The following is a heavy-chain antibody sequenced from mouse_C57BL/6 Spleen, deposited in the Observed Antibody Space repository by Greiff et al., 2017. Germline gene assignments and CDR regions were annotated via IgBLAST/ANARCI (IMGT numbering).Heavy chain of an antibody. V-gene: IGHV5-12*01. CDR2: ISNGGGST. Sequence: EVQGVESGGGLVQPGGSLKLSCAASGFTFSDYYMYWVRQTPEKRLEWVAYISNGGGSTYYPDTVKGRFTISRDNAKNTLYLQMSRLKSEDTAMYYCARYGSSYFDYWGQGTTLTVSS. D-gene: IGHD1-1*01. J-gene: IGHJ2*01. CDR1: GFTFSDYY. CDR3: ARYGSSYFDY.